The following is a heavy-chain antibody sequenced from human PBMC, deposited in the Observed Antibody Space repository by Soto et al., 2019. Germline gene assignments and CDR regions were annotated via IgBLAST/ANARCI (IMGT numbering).Heavy chain of an antibody. V-gene: IGHV3-53*05. CDR1: GVTVSSNY. D-gene: IGHD3-10*01. Sequence: GGSLRLSCAASGVTVSSNYMSWVRQAPGKGLEWVSVIYSGGSTYYADSVKGRFTISRDNSNNTLYLQMNSLRAEDTAVYYCAKGGSLLYDYWGQGTLVTVSS. CDR3: AKGGSLLYDY. CDR2: IYSGGST. J-gene: IGHJ4*02.